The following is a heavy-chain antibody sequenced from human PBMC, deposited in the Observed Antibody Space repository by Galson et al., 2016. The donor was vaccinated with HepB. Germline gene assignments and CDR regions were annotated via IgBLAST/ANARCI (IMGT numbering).Heavy chain of an antibody. CDR2: TYFRSRWHN. Sequence: CAISGDSVSSNSAAWNWIRQSPSRGLEWLGRTYFRSRWHNDYAVSVNSRITINPDTSNNQFSLHLNSVSPEDTAVYYCARDRGTLYIGSNSWRDYGLDVWGQGTTVTVSS. CDR3: ARDRGTLYIGSNSWRDYGLDV. J-gene: IGHJ6*02. V-gene: IGHV6-1*01. D-gene: IGHD6-13*01. CDR1: GDSVSSNSAA.